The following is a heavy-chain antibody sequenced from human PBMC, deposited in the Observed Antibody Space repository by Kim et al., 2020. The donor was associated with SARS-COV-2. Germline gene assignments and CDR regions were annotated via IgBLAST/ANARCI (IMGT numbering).Heavy chain of an antibody. CDR2: IYYSGST. CDR1: GGSISSSSYY. Sequence: SETLSLTCTVSGGSISSSSYYWGWIRQPPGKGLEWIGSIYYSGSTYYNPSLKSRVTISVDTSKNQFSLKLSSVTAADTAVYYCARRWVASPYIDYWGQGTLVTVSS. V-gene: IGHV4-39*01. CDR3: ARRWVASPYIDY. J-gene: IGHJ4*02. D-gene: IGHD5-12*01.